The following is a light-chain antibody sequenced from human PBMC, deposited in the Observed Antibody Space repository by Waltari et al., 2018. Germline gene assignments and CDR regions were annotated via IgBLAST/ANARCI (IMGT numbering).Light chain of an antibody. CDR3: QTGGHDTWV. V-gene: IGLV4-69*01. CDR1: SRHSSNV. CDR2: VNSDGSH. Sequence: QLVLTQSPSASASLGASVKITCTLSSRHSSNVIAWLQQQPEKGPRYWMRVNSDGSHSRGDEIPDRVSGSSSGAERYLAVSSLQSEDEADYYCQTGGHDTWVFGGGTKLTVL. J-gene: IGLJ3*02.